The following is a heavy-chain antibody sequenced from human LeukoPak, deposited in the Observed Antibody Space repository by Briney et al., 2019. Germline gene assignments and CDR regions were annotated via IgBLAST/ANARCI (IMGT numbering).Heavy chain of an antibody. J-gene: IGHJ4*02. CDR2: ISGSGGST. D-gene: IGHD4-17*01. V-gene: IGHV3-23*01. Sequence: GGSLRLSCAASGFTFSSYAMSWVRQAPGKGLEWVSAISGSGGSTYYADSVKGRFTISRDNSKNTLYLQMNSLRAEDTAVYYCAKDTDGDYLGGLDYWGQGTLVTVSS. CDR1: GFTFSSYA. CDR3: AKDTDGDYLGGLDY.